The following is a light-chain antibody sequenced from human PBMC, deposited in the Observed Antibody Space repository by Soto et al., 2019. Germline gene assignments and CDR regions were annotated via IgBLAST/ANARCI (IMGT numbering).Light chain of an antibody. Sequence: QSALIQPASVSGSPGQSITISCTGTRSDIGGYNYVSWYQQHPGKAPKLLIYEVINRPSGISDRFSGSKSGNTASLTISGLQTDYEADYYGCSYTTGSSHVVFGGGTELTVL. V-gene: IGLV2-14*01. CDR2: EVI. J-gene: IGLJ2*01. CDR3: CSYTTGSSHVV. CDR1: RSDIGGYNY.